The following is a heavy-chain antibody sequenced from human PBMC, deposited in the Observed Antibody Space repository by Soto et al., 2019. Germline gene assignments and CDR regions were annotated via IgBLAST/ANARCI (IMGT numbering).Heavy chain of an antibody. D-gene: IGHD3-16*02. CDR1: GFTFASYV. Sequence: HPGGSLRLSCAGSGFTFASYVMTWVRQAPGKGLEWVSSISATGGSTYHAGSAKGRFTISRDNSKNTLFLQMNSLRAEDTAIYYCANAEHPRRSIGFDYWGQGTLVTVSS. J-gene: IGHJ4*02. CDR2: ISATGGST. V-gene: IGHV3-23*01. CDR3: ANAEHPRRSIGFDY.